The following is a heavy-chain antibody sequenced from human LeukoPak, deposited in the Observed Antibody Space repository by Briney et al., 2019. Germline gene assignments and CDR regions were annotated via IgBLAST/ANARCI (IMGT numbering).Heavy chain of an antibody. CDR2: INPSGGST. D-gene: IGHD3-10*01. CDR1: GYTFTSYY. Sequence: GASVKVSCKASGYTFTSYYMHWVRQAPGQGLEWMGIINPSGGSTSYAQKFQGRVTMTRDTSTSTVYMELSSLRSEDTAVYYCARGQRGYGSGSYYKLDWFDPWGQGTLVTVSS. J-gene: IGHJ5*02. V-gene: IGHV1-46*01. CDR3: ARGQRGYGSGSYYKLDWFDP.